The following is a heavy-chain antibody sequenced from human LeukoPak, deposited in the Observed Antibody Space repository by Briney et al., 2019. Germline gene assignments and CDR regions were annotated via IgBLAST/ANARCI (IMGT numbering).Heavy chain of an antibody. V-gene: IGHV6-1*01. CDR2: TYYRSKWYN. D-gene: IGHD6-19*01. CDR1: GDCVSSNSAA. CDR3: ARDALEYSSGWYWLDP. J-gene: IGHJ5*02. Sequence: SQTLSLTCAISGDCVSSNSAAWNWIRQSPSRGLEWLGRTYYRSKWYNDYAVSVKSRITINPDTSKNQFSLQLNSVTPEDTAVYYCARDALEYSSGWYWLDPWGQGTLVTVSS.